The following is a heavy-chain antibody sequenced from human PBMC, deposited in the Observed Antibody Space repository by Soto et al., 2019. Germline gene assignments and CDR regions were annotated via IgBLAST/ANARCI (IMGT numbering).Heavy chain of an antibody. D-gene: IGHD4-4*01. CDR2: IYYSGNT. Sequence: QVQLQESGPGLVKPSQTLSLTCTVSGGSISSGGYYWSWIRQHPGKGLEWIGYIYYSGNTYYNPSLKNRVTISVDTSKNQFSLKLSSVTAADTAVYYCARDINDYSSRNYGMDVWGQGTTVTVSS. J-gene: IGHJ6*02. V-gene: IGHV4-31*03. CDR3: ARDINDYSSRNYGMDV. CDR1: GGSISSGGYY.